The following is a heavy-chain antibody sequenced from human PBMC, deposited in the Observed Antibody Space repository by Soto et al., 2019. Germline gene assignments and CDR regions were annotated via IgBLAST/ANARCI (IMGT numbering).Heavy chain of an antibody. CDR3: ARGHSSSWYKLGRYYYGMDV. V-gene: IGHV1-46*01. J-gene: IGHJ6*02. CDR2: INPTGGRT. Sequence: ASVKVSCKASGYTFTTYYIHWVRQAPGQGLEWMGIINPTGGRTTYAQKFQGRVTMTRDTSTSTVYMELSSLRSEDTAVYYCARGHSSSWYKLGRYYYGMDVWGQGTTVTVSS. CDR1: GYTFTTYY. D-gene: IGHD6-13*01.